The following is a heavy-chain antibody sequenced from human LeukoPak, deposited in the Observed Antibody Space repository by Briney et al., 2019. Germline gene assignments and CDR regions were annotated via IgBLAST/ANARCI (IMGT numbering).Heavy chain of an antibody. CDR3: ARGVTLIVVVIHDWYFDL. CDR1: GGSFSGYY. V-gene: IGHV4-34*01. D-gene: IGHD3-22*01. J-gene: IGHJ2*01. Sequence: SETLSLTCAVYGGSFSGYYWGWIRQPPGKGLEWIGRINYSGSTSYNPSLKSRVTISVDTSKNQFSLKLSSVTAADTAVYYCARGVTLIVVVIHDWYFDLWGRGTVFTVSS. CDR2: INYSGST.